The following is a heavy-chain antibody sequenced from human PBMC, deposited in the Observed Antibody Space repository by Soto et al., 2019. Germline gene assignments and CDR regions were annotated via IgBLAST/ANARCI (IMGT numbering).Heavy chain of an antibody. D-gene: IGHD5-18*01. Sequence: GGSLKLSCAASGFTVSSNYMSWVRQAPGKGLEWVSVIYSGGSTYYADSVKGRFTISRDNSKNTLYLQMNSLRAEDTAVYYCAREYSYGYYYYYGMDVWGQGTTVTGSS. V-gene: IGHV3-53*01. CDR1: GFTVSSNY. CDR3: AREYSYGYYYYYGMDV. CDR2: IYSGGST. J-gene: IGHJ6*02.